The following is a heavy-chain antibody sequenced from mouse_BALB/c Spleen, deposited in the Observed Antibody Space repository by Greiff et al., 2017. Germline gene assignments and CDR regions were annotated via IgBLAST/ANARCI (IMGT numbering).Heavy chain of an antibody. Sequence: EVKLVESGGGLVKPGGSLKLSCAASGFTFSDYYMYWVRQTPEKRLEWVATISDGGSYTYYPASVKGRFTISRDNAKNNLYLQMSSLKSEDTAMYYCAGDPGGWYFDVWGAGTTVTVSS. CDR3: AGDPGGWYFDV. CDR1: GFTFSDYY. J-gene: IGHJ1*01. V-gene: IGHV5-4*02. CDR2: ISDGGSYT.